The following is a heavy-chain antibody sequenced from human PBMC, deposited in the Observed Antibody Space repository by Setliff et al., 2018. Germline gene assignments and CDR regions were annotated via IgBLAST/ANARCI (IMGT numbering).Heavy chain of an antibody. CDR1: GFTFSTYA. Sequence: GGSLRLSCAASGFTFSTYAMSWVRQAPGKGLEWVSTIYSGDRNTFYTDSVKGRLTICRDGSKNTLYLQMTSLRAEDMAVYYCAKPQVELRWGFESWGQGTLVTVSS. CDR2: IYSGDRNT. D-gene: IGHD1-7*01. V-gene: IGHV3-23*03. CDR3: AKPQVELRWGFES. J-gene: IGHJ4*02.